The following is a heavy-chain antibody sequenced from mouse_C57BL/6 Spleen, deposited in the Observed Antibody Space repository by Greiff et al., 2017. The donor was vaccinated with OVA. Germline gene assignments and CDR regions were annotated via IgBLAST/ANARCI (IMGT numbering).Heavy chain of an antibody. J-gene: IGHJ4*01. CDR2: ISDGGSYT. D-gene: IGHD2-4*01. CDR3: ARGGLRRSGLGMDD. CDR1: GFTFSSYA. V-gene: IGHV5-4*03. Sequence: DVMLVESGGGLVKPGGSLKLSCAASGFTFSSYAMSWVRQTPEKRLEWVATISDGGSYTYYPDNVKGRFTISRDNAKNNLYLQMSHLKSEDTAMYYCARGGLRRSGLGMDDWGQGTSVTVSS.